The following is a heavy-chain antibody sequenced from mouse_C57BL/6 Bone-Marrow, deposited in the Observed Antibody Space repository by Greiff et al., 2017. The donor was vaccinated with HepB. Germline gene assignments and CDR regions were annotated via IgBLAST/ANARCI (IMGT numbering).Heavy chain of an antibody. CDR3: TRAYDGYDRYWFAY. J-gene: IGHJ3*01. CDR2: IDPETGGT. CDR1: GYTFTDYE. V-gene: IGHV1-15*01. D-gene: IGHD2-3*01. Sequence: QVQLKQSGAELVRPGASVTLSCKASGYTFTDYEMHWVKQTPVHGLEWIGAIDPETGGTAYNQKFKGKAILTADKSSSTAYMELRSLTSEDSAVYYCTRAYDGYDRYWFAYWGQGTLVTVSA.